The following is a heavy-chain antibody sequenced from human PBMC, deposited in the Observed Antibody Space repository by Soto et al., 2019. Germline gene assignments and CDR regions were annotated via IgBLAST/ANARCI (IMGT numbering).Heavy chain of an antibody. J-gene: IGHJ5*02. CDR2: IYYSGST. V-gene: IGHV4-59*01. Sequence: XXTLSLAFTVCGGSISSYYWRWILQPPGKGLEWIGYIYYSGSTNYNPSLKSRVTISVDTSKNQFSLKLSSVTAADTAVYYCARDAAVAGTFGDWLDPWGQGTLVTVSS. D-gene: IGHD6-19*01. CDR1: GGSISSYY. CDR3: ARDAAVAGTFGDWLDP.